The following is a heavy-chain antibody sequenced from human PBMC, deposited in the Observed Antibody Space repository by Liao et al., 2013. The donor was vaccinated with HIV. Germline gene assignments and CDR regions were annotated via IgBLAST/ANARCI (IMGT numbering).Heavy chain of an antibody. J-gene: IGHJ4*02. D-gene: IGHD3-22*01. CDR3: ARGSGGYYFDY. V-gene: IGHV4-39*07. CDR2: MYYSGST. Sequence: QLQLQESGPGLVKPSETLSLTCSVSDGSISSRSYYWGWIRQPPGKGLEWIGSMYYSGSTYYNPSLKSRVTISVDTSKNQFSLKLSSVTAADTAVYYCARGSGGYYFDYWGQGTLVTVSS. CDR1: DGSISSRSYY.